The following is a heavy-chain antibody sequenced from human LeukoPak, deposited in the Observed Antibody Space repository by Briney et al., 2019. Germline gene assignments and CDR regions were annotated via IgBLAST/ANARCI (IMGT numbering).Heavy chain of an antibody. D-gene: IGHD5/OR15-5a*01. J-gene: IGHJ3*02. CDR2: IIPIFGTA. CDR1: GGTFSSYV. Sequence: SVKVSCKASGGTFSSYVFSWVRQAPGQGLEWMGGIIPIFGTANYAQKFQGRVTMTADKSTSKVYMELSSLRPEDTAMYYCARDQRGSTFDIWGQGTMVTVSS. V-gene: IGHV1-69*06. CDR3: ARDQRGSTFDI.